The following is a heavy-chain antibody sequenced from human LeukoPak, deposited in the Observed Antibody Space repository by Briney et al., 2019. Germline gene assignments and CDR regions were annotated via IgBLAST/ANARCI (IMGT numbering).Heavy chain of an antibody. D-gene: IGHD5-12*01. V-gene: IGHV3-30-3*02. CDR2: ISYDGSNK. Sequence: GGSLRLSCAASGFTFSSYAMHWVRQAPGKGLEWVAVISYDGSNKYYADSVKGRFTISRDNSKNTLYLQMNSLRAEDTAVYYCAKTGGYDGLMVGHDYWGQGTLVTVSS. CDR3: AKTGGYDGLMVGHDY. J-gene: IGHJ4*02. CDR1: GFTFSSYA.